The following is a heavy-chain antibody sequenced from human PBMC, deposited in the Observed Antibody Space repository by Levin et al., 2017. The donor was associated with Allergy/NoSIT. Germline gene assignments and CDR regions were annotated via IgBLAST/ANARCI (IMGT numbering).Heavy chain of an antibody. J-gene: IGHJ3*02. CDR1: GGSISSYY. D-gene: IGHD2-21*02. Sequence: SETLSLTCTVSGGSISSYYWSWIRQPPGKGLEWIGYIYYSGSTNYNPSLKSRVTISVDTSKNQFSLKLSSVTAADTAVYYCASSEIGGGDCYTTAFDSWGQGTMVTVSS. CDR3: ASSEIGGGDCYTTAFDS. V-gene: IGHV4-59*01. CDR2: IYYSGST.